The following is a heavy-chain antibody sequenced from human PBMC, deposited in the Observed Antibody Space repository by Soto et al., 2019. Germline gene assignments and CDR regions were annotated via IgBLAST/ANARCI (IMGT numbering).Heavy chain of an antibody. CDR3: ARGAYDSSGYSPVASPSHLYDY. CDR2: ISAYNGNT. D-gene: IGHD3-22*01. CDR1: GYTFTSYG. Sequence: QVQLVQSGAEVKKPGASVKVSCKASGYTFTSYGISWVRQAPGQRLEWMGRISAYNGNTNYAQKLQDRVTMTTDTITSTAYMELRSLRSDDTAVYYCARGAYDSSGYSPVASPSHLYDYWGQGTLVTVSS. V-gene: IGHV1-18*01. J-gene: IGHJ4*02.